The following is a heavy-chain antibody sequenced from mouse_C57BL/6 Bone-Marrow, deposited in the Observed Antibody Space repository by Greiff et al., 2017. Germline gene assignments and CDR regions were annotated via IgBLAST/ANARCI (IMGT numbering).Heavy chain of an antibody. CDR2: IYPGSGST. D-gene: IGHD2-5*01. J-gene: IGHJ1*03. V-gene: IGHV1-55*01. Sequence: QVQLQQPGAELVKPGASVKMSCKASGYTFTSYWITWVKQRPGQGLEWIGDIYPGSGSTNYNEKFKSKATLTVDPSASTAYRQLSSLTSEDSAVYYCARPYYSNYWYFDVWGTGTTVTVSS. CDR1: GYTFTSYW. CDR3: ARPYYSNYWYFDV.